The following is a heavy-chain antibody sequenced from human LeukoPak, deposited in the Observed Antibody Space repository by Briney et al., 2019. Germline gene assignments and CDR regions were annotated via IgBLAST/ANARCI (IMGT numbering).Heavy chain of an antibody. CDR1: GFTFSNAW. D-gene: IGHD4-17*01. Sequence: GGSLRLSCAASGFTFSNAWMSWVRQAPGKGLEWVGRIKSKTDGGTTDYAAPVKGRFTISRDDSKNTLYLQMNSLKTEDTAVYYCTTEAQTLHDYGDYVMVSWGQGTLVTVSS. J-gene: IGHJ4*02. CDR2: IKSKTDGGTT. V-gene: IGHV3-15*01. CDR3: TTEAQTLHDYGDYVMVS.